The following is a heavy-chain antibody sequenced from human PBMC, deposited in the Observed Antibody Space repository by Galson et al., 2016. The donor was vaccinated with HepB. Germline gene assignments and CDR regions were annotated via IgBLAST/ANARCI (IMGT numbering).Heavy chain of an antibody. CDR2: IYHSGTT. D-gene: IGHD1-26*01. Sequence: SLRLSCAASGFTFSNAWMSWVRQAPGKGLEWIGEIYHSGTTHYNPSLESRVTISVDKSKNQFSLKLNSVTAADTAVYYCARNSGGSYLGWFDPWGQGTLVTVSS. CDR3: ARNSGGSYLGWFDP. V-gene: IGHV4-4*02. J-gene: IGHJ5*02. CDR1: GFTFSNAW.